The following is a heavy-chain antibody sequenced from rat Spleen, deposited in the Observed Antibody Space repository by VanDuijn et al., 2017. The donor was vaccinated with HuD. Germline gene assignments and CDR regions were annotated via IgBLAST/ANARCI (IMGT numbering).Heavy chain of an antibody. CDR2: ISTGGNT. V-gene: IGHV2S12*01. Sequence: QVHLKESGPGLVQSSQTLSLTCTVSGFSLTSNGVSWVRQPPGEGLEWIAAISTGGNTYYNSALSSRLSISRDTSKSQVFLEMNSLQTEDTATYYCVREANSPGITFDYWGQGVMVTVSS. CDR1: GFSLTSNG. D-gene: IGHD1-4*01. CDR3: VREANSPGITFDY. J-gene: IGHJ2*01.